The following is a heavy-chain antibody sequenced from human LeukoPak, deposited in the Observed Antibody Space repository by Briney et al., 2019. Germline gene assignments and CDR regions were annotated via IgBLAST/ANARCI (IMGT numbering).Heavy chain of an antibody. D-gene: IGHD3-3*01. J-gene: IGHJ3*02. CDR1: GGSFSGYY. CDR3: ARGNGYDFWSGYPDAFDI. V-gene: IGHV4-34*01. CDR2: ISHTGST. Sequence: SETLFLTCAVYGGSFSGYYWSWIRQPPGKGLEWIGEISHTGSTNYNPSLKSRVTISVDTSKNQFSLKLSSVTAADTAVYYCARGNGYDFWSGYPDAFDIWGQGTMVTVSS.